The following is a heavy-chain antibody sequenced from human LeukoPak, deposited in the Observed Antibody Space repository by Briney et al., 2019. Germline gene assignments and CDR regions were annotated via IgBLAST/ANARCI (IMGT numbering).Heavy chain of an antibody. CDR2: ISGSGGNT. J-gene: IGHJ3*02. D-gene: IGHD4-17*01. V-gene: IGHV3-23*01. CDR1: GLTFSSYA. CDR3: AKAFTTVTTLYPVDI. Sequence: GGSLRLSCAASGLTFSSYAMSWVRQAPGKGVEWVSAISGSGGNTYYADSVKGRFTISRDNSKNTLYLQMNSLRAEDTAVYYCAKAFTTVTTLYPVDIWGQGTMVTVSS.